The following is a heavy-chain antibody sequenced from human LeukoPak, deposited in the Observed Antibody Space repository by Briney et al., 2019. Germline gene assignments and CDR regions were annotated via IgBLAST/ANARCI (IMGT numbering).Heavy chain of an antibody. CDR2: ISYDGIDK. D-gene: IGHD1-1*01. Sequence: GGSLRLSCAASGFTFSNYAMHWVRQAPGKGLEWVTVISYDGIDKFYADSVKGRFTISRDNSKNSLYLQMNSLRAEDTAVYYCASGYLPDYWGQGTLVTVSS. CDR3: ASGYLPDY. J-gene: IGHJ4*02. V-gene: IGHV3-30-3*01. CDR1: GFTFSNYA.